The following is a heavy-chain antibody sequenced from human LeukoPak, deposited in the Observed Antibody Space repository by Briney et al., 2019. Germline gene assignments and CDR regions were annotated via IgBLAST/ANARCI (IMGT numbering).Heavy chain of an antibody. CDR1: GGSVGRVGYY. V-gene: IGHV4-61*08. J-gene: IGHJ5*02. D-gene: IGHD3-10*01. Sequence: SETLSLTCTVSGGSVGRVGYYGTGIRHPPGRGREGLGFTFYSGSTNYNPSLKSRVTISVDTSKNQFSLKLSSVTAADTAVYYCARVSEVYYGSGSYYNWFDPWGQGTLVTVSS. CDR3: ARVSEVYYGSGSYYNWFDP. CDR2: TFYSGST.